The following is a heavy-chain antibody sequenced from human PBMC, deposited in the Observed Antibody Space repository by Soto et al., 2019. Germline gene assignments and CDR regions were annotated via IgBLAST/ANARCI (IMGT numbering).Heavy chain of an antibody. Sequence: EVQLVESGGGLVQPGGSLRLSCAASGFTFDNAWMTWVRQAPGKGLEWVGRLKSKTDGGTTDYASPVKGRFTISRDDSKNMLYLQMNSLKTEDTAMYYCTTDLPWSYGALGYWGQGTLVTVSS. D-gene: IGHD1-26*01. CDR1: GFTFDNAW. J-gene: IGHJ4*02. CDR3: TTDLPWSYGALGY. V-gene: IGHV3-15*01. CDR2: LKSKTDGGTT.